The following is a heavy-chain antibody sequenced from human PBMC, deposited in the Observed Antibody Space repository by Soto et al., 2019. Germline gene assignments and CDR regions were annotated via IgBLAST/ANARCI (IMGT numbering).Heavy chain of an antibody. CDR1: GYTFTSYG. V-gene: IGHV1-18*04. D-gene: IGHD6-13*01. Sequence: ASVKVSCKASGYTFTSYGISWVRQAPGQGLEWMGWISAYNSNTNYAQKLQGRVTITTDTSTSTAYMELRSLRSDDTAVYYCARDPYSSIRAYGMDVWGQGTTVTVSS. J-gene: IGHJ6*02. CDR2: ISAYNSNT. CDR3: ARDPYSSIRAYGMDV.